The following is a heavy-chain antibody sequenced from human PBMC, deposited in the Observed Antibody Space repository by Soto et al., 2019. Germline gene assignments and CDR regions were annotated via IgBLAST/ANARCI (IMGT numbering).Heavy chain of an antibody. Sequence: ASVKVSCKASGYTFTRYGINWVRQAPGQGLEWMGWISGYNGNTNYAQKLQGRVTMTTDTSTSTAYMELRSLRSDDTAVYYCARDSYDSSGRLVNFDYWGQGTLVTVSS. CDR2: ISGYNGNT. D-gene: IGHD3-22*01. CDR3: ARDSYDSSGRLVNFDY. CDR1: GYTFTRYG. J-gene: IGHJ4*02. V-gene: IGHV1-18*01.